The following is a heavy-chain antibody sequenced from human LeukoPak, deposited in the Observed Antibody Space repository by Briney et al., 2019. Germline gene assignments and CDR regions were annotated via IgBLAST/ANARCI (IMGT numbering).Heavy chain of an antibody. CDR2: INHSGST. V-gene: IGHV4-34*01. CDR1: GGSFSGYY. D-gene: IGHD3-22*01. Sequence: SETLSLTCAVYGGSFSGYYWSWIRQPPGKGLEWIGEINHSGSTNYNPSLKGRVTISVDTSKNQFSLKLSSVTAADTAVYYCVKYYYDSSGYSNYYMDVWGKGTTVTVSS. J-gene: IGHJ6*03. CDR3: VKYYYDSSGYSNYYMDV.